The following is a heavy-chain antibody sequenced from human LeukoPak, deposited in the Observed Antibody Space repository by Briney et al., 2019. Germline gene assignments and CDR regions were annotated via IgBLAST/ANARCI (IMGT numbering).Heavy chain of an antibody. D-gene: IGHD2-2*01. CDR1: GFRFDDYG. CDR3: GRVYCSTTSCYDYYDYYMDV. J-gene: IGHJ6*03. Sequence: GWSLRLSCAASGFRFDDYGMSWVRHVRGKGLEWVSGTNWDGASTGYADSVKGRFTISRDNVKNFLYLQMNSLRVEDTALYFCGRVYCSTTSCYDYYDYYMDVWGKGTTVTVSS. V-gene: IGHV3-20*04. CDR2: TNWDGAST.